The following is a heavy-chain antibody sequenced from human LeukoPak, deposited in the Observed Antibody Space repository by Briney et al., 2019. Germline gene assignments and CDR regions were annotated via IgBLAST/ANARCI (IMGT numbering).Heavy chain of an antibody. V-gene: IGHV3-53*01. J-gene: IGHJ2*01. CDR1: GFTVSSNY. D-gene: IGHD4-17*01. Sequence: PGGSLRLSCAASGFTVSSNYMSWVRQAPGKGLEWVSVIYSGGSTYYADSVKGRFTISRDNSKNTLYLQMNSLRAEDTAVYYCARDKGNTVTTNWYFDLWGRDTLVTVSS. CDR2: IYSGGST. CDR3: ARDKGNTVTTNWYFDL.